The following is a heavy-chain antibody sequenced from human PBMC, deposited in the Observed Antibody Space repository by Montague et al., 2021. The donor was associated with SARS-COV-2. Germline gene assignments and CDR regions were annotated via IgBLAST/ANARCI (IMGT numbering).Heavy chain of an antibody. Sequence: PALVKPTQTLTLTCTFSGFSLSTSGMCVSWIRQPPGKALEWLALIDWDDDKYYSTSLKTRLTISKDTSKNQVVLTMTNMDPVDTATYYCARIPYDILTGYYSVFDYWGQGTLVTVSS. V-gene: IGHV2-70*01. D-gene: IGHD3-9*01. CDR3: ARIPYDILTGYYSVFDY. CDR2: IDWDDDK. J-gene: IGHJ4*02. CDR1: GFSLSTSGMC.